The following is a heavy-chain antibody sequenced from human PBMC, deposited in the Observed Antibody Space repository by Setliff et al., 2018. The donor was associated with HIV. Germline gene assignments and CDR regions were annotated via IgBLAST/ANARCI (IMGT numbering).Heavy chain of an antibody. Sequence: PSETLSLTCAVYGGSFSGYYWSWIRQPPGKGLEWIGEINHSGSTNYNPSLKSPVTLSVDTSTNQFSLHLSSVTAAAPGVYSCSRHRDPPGPSWYYY. J-gene: IGHJ6*03. CDR3: SRHRDPPGPSWYYY. V-gene: IGHV4-34*01. CDR2: INHSGST. D-gene: IGHD2-2*01. CDR1: GGSFSGYY.